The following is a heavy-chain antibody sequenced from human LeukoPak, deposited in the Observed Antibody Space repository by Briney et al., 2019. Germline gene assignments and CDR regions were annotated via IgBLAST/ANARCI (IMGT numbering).Heavy chain of an antibody. CDR1: GFTFSDYY. J-gene: IGHJ6*02. D-gene: IGHD6-13*01. Sequence: GRSLRLSCAASGFTFSDYYISWIRHAPGKGLEWVSCISSSGSTIYYADSVKGRFTISRDNAKNSLYLQMNSLRAEDTAVYYCARDIAAAGKDYYYDMDVWGQGTTVTVSS. V-gene: IGHV3-11*01. CDR3: ARDIAAAGKDYYYDMDV. CDR2: ISSSGSTI.